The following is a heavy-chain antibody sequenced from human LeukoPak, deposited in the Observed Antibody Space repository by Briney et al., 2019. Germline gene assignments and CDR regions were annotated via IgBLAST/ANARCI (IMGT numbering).Heavy chain of an antibody. CDR2: ISAYNGNT. CDR3: ASSYCSGGSCPGDFDY. Sequence: ASVKVSCKASGYTFTSYGISWVRQAPGQGLEWMGWISAYNGNTNYAQKFQGRVNMTTDTSTSTAYMELRSLRSDDTAVYYCASSYCSGGSCPGDFDYWGQGTLVTVSS. V-gene: IGHV1-18*01. CDR1: GYTFTSYG. J-gene: IGHJ4*02. D-gene: IGHD2-15*01.